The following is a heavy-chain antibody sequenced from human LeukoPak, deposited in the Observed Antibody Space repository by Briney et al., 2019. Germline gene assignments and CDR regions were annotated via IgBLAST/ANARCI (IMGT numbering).Heavy chain of an antibody. CDR3: ARDAWNGNSPLDY. CDR2: IDYSGSA. V-gene: IGHV4-59*12. CDR1: GGSISSYY. J-gene: IGHJ4*02. Sequence: NPSETLSLTCTVSGGSISSYYWRWIRQSPGKGLEWIGYIDYSGSAYHNPSLKSRVTISVDTAKNQFSLKLSSVTAADTAVYYCARDAWNGNSPLDYWGQGTLVTVSS. D-gene: IGHD3-3*01.